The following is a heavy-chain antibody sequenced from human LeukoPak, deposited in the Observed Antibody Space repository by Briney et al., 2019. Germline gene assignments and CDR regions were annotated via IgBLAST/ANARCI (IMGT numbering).Heavy chain of an antibody. Sequence: GGSLRLSCAASGFTFSSYEMNWVRQAPRKGLEWVSYISSSGSTIYYADSVKGRFTISRDNAKNSLYLQMNSLRAEDTAVYYCAREGGAEPGGWFGELFLGKQAYYFDYWGQGTLVTVSS. CDR3: AREGGAEPGGWFGELFLGKQAYYFDY. D-gene: IGHD3-10*01. V-gene: IGHV3-48*03. J-gene: IGHJ4*02. CDR2: ISSSGSTI. CDR1: GFTFSSYE.